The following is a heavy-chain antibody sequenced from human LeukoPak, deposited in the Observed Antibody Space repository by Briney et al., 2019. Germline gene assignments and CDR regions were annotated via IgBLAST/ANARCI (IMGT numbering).Heavy chain of an antibody. V-gene: IGHV1-2*02. Sequence: ASVKVSCKASGYTFTGYYLHWVRQAPGQGLEWMGWIIPHTGGTEYAQRFQGRVTMTRDTSISTVYMQLSSLRSDDTAIYFCARDRGQLPYYFDYWGREPWSPSP. CDR1: GYTFTGYY. CDR3: ARDRGQLPYYFDY. CDR2: IIPHTGGT. J-gene: IGHJ4*02. D-gene: IGHD1-1*01.